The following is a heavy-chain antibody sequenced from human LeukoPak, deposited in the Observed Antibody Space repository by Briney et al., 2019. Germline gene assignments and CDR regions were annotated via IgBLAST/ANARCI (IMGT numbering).Heavy chain of an antibody. J-gene: IGHJ2*01. Sequence: SGGSLRLSCAASGFTFNSYWMTWGCQAPGKGLEWVASTNQDGSQKYYVESLKGRFTISRDNAKNSHYLQMNSLRAEDTAVYYCARKGWYSDLWGRGTLVSVSS. CDR2: TNQDGSQK. CDR1: GFTFNSYW. CDR3: ARKGWYSDL. V-gene: IGHV3-7*01.